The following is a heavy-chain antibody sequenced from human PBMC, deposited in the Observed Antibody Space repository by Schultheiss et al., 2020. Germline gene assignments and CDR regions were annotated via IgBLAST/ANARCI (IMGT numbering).Heavy chain of an antibody. CDR2: IIPIFGTA. J-gene: IGHJ6*02. CDR3: ARGGNSYYYGMDV. D-gene: IGHD4-23*01. V-gene: IGHV1-69*13. CDR1: GYTFTGYF. Sequence: SVKVSCKASGYTFTGYFMHWVRQAPGQGLEWMGGIIPIFGTANYAQKFQGRVTITADESTSTAYMELSSLRAEDTAVYYCARGGNSYYYGMDVWGQGTTVTVSS.